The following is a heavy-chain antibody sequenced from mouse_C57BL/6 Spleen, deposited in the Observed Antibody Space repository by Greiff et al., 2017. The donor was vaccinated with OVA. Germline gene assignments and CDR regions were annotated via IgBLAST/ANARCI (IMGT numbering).Heavy chain of an antibody. CDR3: ARAYYSNYRDYYAMDY. D-gene: IGHD2-5*01. CDR2: ISYDGSN. Sequence: EVQLQQSGPGLVKPSQSLSLTCSVTGYSITSGYYWNWIRQFPGNKLEWMGYISYDGSNNYNPSLKNRISITRDTSKNQFFLKLNSVTTEDTATYYCARAYYSNYRDYYAMDYWGQGTSVTVSS. J-gene: IGHJ4*01. CDR1: GYSITSGYY. V-gene: IGHV3-6*01.